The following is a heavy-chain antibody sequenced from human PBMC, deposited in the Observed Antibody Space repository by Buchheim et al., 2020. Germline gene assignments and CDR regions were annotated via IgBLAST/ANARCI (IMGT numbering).Heavy chain of an antibody. Sequence: QVQLVQSGAEVKKPGASVKVSCKASGYTFTSYYVHWVRQAPGQGLEWMGIINPSGAGTSYSQKFQGSVTMTRDTSTSTVSMELSSLRSEDTAVYYCARDRGAAAGTSPGYWGQGTL. V-gene: IGHV1-46*01. CDR3: ARDRGAAAGTSPGY. J-gene: IGHJ4*02. CDR2: INPSGAGT. D-gene: IGHD6-13*01. CDR1: GYTFTSYY.